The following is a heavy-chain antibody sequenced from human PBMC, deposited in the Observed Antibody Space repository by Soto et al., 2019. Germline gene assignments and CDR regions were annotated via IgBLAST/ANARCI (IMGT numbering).Heavy chain of an antibody. CDR3: VLRGTATVAFDI. D-gene: IGHD1-7*01. J-gene: IGHJ3*02. CDR2: ISYDGNIK. Sequence: QAQVVESGGGVVQPGRSLRLSCVGSGFTFSIYTMHWVRQAPGKGLEWLTSISYDGNIKYYADSVRGRFTISRDNSRDTLFLQMNSLRPDDTALYYCVLRGTATVAFDIWGQGTMVTVSS. V-gene: IGHV3-30-3*01. CDR1: GFTFSIYT.